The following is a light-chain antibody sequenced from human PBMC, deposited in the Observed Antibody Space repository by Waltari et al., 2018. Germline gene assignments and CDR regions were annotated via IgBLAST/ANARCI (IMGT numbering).Light chain of an antibody. CDR1: SSDVGGYNL. V-gene: IGLV2-23*02. CDR3: CSYLTNWGRS. J-gene: IGLJ2*01. Sequence: QSALTQPASVSGSPGQSITISCTGTSSDVGGYNLVSWYQQLPGKAPKLMIYEVSKRPSGVSNRFSGSKSGNTASLTISGLQAEDEADYYCCSYLTNWGRSFGGGTRLTVL. CDR2: EVS.